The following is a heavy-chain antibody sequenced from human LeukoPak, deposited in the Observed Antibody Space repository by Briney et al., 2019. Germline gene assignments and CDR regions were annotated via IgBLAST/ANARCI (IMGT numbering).Heavy chain of an antibody. D-gene: IGHD3-16*02. Sequence: PGGSLRLSCAASGFTFSSYAMSWVRQAPGKGLEWVSSISSSSSYIYYADSVKGRLTISRDNAKNSLYLQMNSLRAEDTAVYYCARSVYDYVWGSYRYTGRYFDYWGQGTLVTVSS. J-gene: IGHJ4*02. V-gene: IGHV3-21*01. CDR2: ISSSSSYI. CDR3: ARSVYDYVWGSYRYTGRYFDY. CDR1: GFTFSSYA.